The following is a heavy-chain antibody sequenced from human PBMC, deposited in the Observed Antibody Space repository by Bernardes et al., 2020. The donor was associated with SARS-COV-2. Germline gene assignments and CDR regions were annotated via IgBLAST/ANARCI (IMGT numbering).Heavy chain of an antibody. CDR1: GFTVSSNF. J-gene: IGHJ5*02. Sequence: GGSLRLSCAASGFTVSSNFMSWVRQAPGTGLEWISVIYTGGDTYYADSVKGRFTISRDNSKNTLYLQMNSLRAEDTAVYYCAMHSSYERETFDNWGQGTLVTVSS. V-gene: IGHV3-53*01. D-gene: IGHD5-12*01. CDR3: AMHSSYERETFDN. CDR2: IYTGGDT.